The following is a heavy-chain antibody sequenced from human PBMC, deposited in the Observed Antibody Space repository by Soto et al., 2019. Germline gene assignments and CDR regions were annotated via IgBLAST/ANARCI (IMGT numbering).Heavy chain of an antibody. CDR1: GGSISSYY. D-gene: IGHD3-22*01. CDR2: IYYSGST. CDR3: ARYYYDSSGYYRFDY. V-gene: IGHV4-59*01. Sequence: SETLSLTCTVSGGSISSYYWSWIRQPPGKGLEWIGYIYYSGSTNYNPSLKSRVTISVDTSKNQFSLKLSSVTAADTAVYYCARYYYDSSGYYRFDYWGQGTLVTVSS. J-gene: IGHJ4*02.